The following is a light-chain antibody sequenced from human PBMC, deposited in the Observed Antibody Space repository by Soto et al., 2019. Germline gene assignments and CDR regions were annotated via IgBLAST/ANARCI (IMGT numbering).Light chain of an antibody. J-gene: IGKJ3*01. CDR3: QQRSDWSLT. Sequence: DIVLTQSPATLSLSPGERATLSCRASQTISSFLTWYQQKPGQAPRLLIYGASNRATGIPARFSGSGSGTDVTLPISSLEPEDFSVYYCQQRSDWSLTFGPGTKVDIK. CDR1: QTISSF. CDR2: GAS. V-gene: IGKV3-11*01.